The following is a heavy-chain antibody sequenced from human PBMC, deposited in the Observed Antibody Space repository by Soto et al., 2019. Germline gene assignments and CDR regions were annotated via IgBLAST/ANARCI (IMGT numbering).Heavy chain of an antibody. CDR2: INPNSGGT. Sequence: QVQLVQSGAEVKKPGASVKVSCKASGYTFTGYYMHWVRQAPGQGLEWMGWINPNSGGTNYAQKCQGWVTMTRDTSISTAYMELSRLRSDDTAVYYCARSAITFGGVIVLNWYFDLWGRGTLVTVSS. CDR1: GYTFTGYY. V-gene: IGHV1-2*04. J-gene: IGHJ2*01. D-gene: IGHD3-16*02. CDR3: ARSAITFGGVIVLNWYFDL.